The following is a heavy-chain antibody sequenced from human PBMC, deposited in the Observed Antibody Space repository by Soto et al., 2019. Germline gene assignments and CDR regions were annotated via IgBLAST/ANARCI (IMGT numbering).Heavy chain of an antibody. CDR1: GGSFSGYY. CDR3: ARDLRFLEWLF. CDR2: INHSGST. V-gene: IGHV4-34*01. J-gene: IGHJ4*02. Sequence: QVQLQQWGAGLLKPSETLSLTCAVYGGSFSGYYWSWIRQPPGKGLEWIGEINHSGSTNYNPSLKSRVAITVDTSKNQFALKLSAVTAADTAVYYCARDLRFLEWLFGGQGTRVTVSS. D-gene: IGHD3-3*01.